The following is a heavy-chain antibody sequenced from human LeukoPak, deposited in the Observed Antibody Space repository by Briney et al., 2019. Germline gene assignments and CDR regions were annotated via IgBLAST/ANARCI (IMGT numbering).Heavy chain of an antibody. V-gene: IGHV4-39*01. CDR1: GGSISSSSYY. CDR3: ASLRERSYYTRGFDY. J-gene: IGHJ4*02. D-gene: IGHD5-18*01. Sequence: SETLSLTCIVSGGSISSSSYYWGWIRQHPGKGLEWIGSIYYSGSTYYNSSLKSRVTISVDTSKNQFSLKLSSVTAADTAVYYCASLRERSYYTRGFDYWGQGSLVTVSS. CDR2: IYYSGST.